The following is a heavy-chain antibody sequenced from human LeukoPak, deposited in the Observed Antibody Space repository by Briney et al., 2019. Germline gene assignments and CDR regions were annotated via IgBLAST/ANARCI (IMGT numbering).Heavy chain of an antibody. CDR1: GGSISSYY. CDR3: ARGRKYISGYRVTELGSGYSDY. D-gene: IGHD3-9*01. CDR2: IYYSGTT. Sequence: SETLSLTCTVSGGSISSYYWSWIRQPPGKGLEWIGYIYYSGTTNYNPSLKSRVSMSVDTSKNQFSLKLSSVTAADTAVYYCARGRKYISGYRVTELGSGYSDYWGQGTLVTVSS. J-gene: IGHJ4*02. V-gene: IGHV4-59*01.